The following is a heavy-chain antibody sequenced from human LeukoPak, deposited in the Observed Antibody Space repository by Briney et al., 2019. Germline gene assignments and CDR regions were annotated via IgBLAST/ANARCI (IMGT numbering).Heavy chain of an antibody. V-gene: IGHV3-21*04. Sequence: PGGSLRLSCAGSGFTFSNYAMNWVRQAPGKGLEWVSSISGRSTDIYYADSVKGRFTISRDNSKNTLYLQMNSLRAEDTAVYYCARDSLYDSSGYLRWGGAFDIWGQGTMVTVSS. CDR3: ARDSLYDSSGYLRWGGAFDI. CDR1: GFTFSNYA. CDR2: ISGRSTDI. J-gene: IGHJ3*02. D-gene: IGHD3-22*01.